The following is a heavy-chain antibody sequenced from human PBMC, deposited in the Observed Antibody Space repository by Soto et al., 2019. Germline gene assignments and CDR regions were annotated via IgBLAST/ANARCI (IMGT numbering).Heavy chain of an antibody. Sequence: QVQLVESGGGVVQPGRSLRLSCSASGNTFSSYAMHWVRQAPGKGLEWVAAISYDGGNKYYADSLMGRFTISRANSNTPLYLQVNSLRAQDPAVCYCAKVLVVSVTSYYGLVVWCSGTTVTVSS. CDR2: ISYDGGNK. V-gene: IGHV3-30*18. D-gene: IGHD2-2*01. CDR3: AKVLVVSVTSYYGLVV. CDR1: GNTFSSYA. J-gene: IGHJ6*04.